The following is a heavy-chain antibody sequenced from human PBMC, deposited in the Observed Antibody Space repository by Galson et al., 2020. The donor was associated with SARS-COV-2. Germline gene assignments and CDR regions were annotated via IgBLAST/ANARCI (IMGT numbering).Heavy chain of an antibody. D-gene: IGHD3-16*01. Sequence: HGESLKISCKGSGYSFSNFWIGWVRQMPGRGLEWMGTIHPRGSDPRYSPSFQGQDTISADKSISTAYLQWSSLKASDTAIYYCARLRGTGEVPSPHSYCFYFMDVWGKGTTVTVSS. CDR3: ARLRGTGEVPSPHSYCFYFMDV. CDR1: GYSFSNFW. V-gene: IGHV5-51*01. CDR2: IHPRGSDP. J-gene: IGHJ6*03.